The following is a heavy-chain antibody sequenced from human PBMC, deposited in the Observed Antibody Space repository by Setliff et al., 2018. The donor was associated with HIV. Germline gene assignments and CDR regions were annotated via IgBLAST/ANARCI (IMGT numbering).Heavy chain of an antibody. V-gene: IGHV4-30-4*08. CDR1: RGSISSGDYF. CDR2: TYYSGSA. D-gene: IGHD6-19*01. J-gene: IGHJ4*02. Sequence: PSETLSLTCTVPRGSISSGDYFLSWIRQAPGKGLEWIGCTYYSGSAYYNPSLQSRVTISVDTSKNQVSLKLNSMTAADTAVYFCVRGPQWLGQKGRVYYFDYWGQGALVTVSS. CDR3: VRGPQWLGQKGRVYYFDY.